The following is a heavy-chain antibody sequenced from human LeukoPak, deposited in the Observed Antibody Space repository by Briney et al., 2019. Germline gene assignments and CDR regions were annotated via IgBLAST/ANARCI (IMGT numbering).Heavy chain of an antibody. CDR1: GGSISSYY. J-gene: IGHJ6*02. V-gene: IGHV4-34*01. CDR3: ARDDYYGMDV. Sequence: PSETLSLTCTVSGGSISSYYWSWIRQPPGKGLEWMGEINHSGSTNYNPSLKSRVTISVDTSKNQFSLKLSSVTAADTAVYYCARDDYYGMDVWGQGTTVTVSS. CDR2: INHSGST.